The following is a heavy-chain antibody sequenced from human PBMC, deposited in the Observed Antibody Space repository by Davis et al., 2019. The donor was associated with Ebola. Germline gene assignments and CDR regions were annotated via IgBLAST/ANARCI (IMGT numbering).Heavy chain of an antibody. CDR3: ARQYSSSWYDTQGWFDP. CDR1: GYSFTSYW. CDR2: IDPSDSYT. V-gene: IGHV5-10-1*01. D-gene: IGHD6-13*01. Sequence: GESLKISCKGSGYSFTSYWISWVRQMPGKGLEWMGRIDPSDSYTNYSPSFQGHVTISADKSISTAYLQWSSLKASDTAMYYCARQYSSSWYDTQGWFDPWGQGTLVTVSS. J-gene: IGHJ5*02.